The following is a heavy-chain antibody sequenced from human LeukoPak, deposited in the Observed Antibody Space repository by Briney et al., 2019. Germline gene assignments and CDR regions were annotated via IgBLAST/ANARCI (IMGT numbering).Heavy chain of an antibody. J-gene: IGHJ4*02. V-gene: IGHV1-24*01. D-gene: IGHD3-10*01. CDR1: GFTLRELS. Sequence: ASVKVSCKVSGFTLRELSMHWVRQAPGKGLEWMGGFDPEDGAKIYAQNFQGRLTLTEDTSTDTAYMELTSLRYEDTAVYYCATAGDLLPAKIWYYFDHWGQGTLVTVSS. CDR2: FDPEDGAK. CDR3: ATAGDLLPAKIWYYFDH.